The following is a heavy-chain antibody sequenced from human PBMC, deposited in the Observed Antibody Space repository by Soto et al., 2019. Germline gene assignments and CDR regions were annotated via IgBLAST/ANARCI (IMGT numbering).Heavy chain of an antibody. Sequence: PGGSLRLSCVGSGFTFSNYAISWVRQAPGKGLQWVSGISESGGSTHYADSARGRFAISRDNSKNTVYLQMNSLRAEDTAIYYCTKDLVAAAASWGQGTRVTVSS. CDR2: ISESGGST. V-gene: IGHV3-23*01. CDR1: GFTFSNYA. J-gene: IGHJ5*02. CDR3: TKDLVAAAAS. D-gene: IGHD6-13*01.